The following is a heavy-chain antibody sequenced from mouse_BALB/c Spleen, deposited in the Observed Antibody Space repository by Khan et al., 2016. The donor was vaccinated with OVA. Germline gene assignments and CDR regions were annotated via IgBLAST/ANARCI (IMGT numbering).Heavy chain of an antibody. CDR1: GFTFSSYT. Sequence: VQLKESGGGLVKPGGSLKLSCAASGFTFSSYTMSWVRQTPEKRLEWVATISSGGTYTYYVDSVEGRFTLSRDNAKKTLYLEMTSLKSEDTAIYYGTRDYGYYGNPYAIDFWGQGTSVTVSS. D-gene: IGHD2-1*01. CDR2: ISSGGTYT. CDR3: TRDYGYYGNPYAIDF. V-gene: IGHV5-6-4*01. J-gene: IGHJ4*01.